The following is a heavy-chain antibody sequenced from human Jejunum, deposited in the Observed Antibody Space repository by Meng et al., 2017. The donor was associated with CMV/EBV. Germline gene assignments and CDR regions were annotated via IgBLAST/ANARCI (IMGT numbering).Heavy chain of an antibody. V-gene: IGHV3-74*01. J-gene: IGHJ4*02. D-gene: IGHD2-15*01. CDR3: ARDKLVPGTFGGSDY. CDR1: TFSRYW. Sequence: TFSRYWMHWVRQAPGKGLVWVARINSDGTKINYADSVKGRFTISRGNAKNTLYLQMNSLRAEDTATYFCARDKLVPGTFGGSDYWGQGALVTVSS. CDR2: INSDGTKI.